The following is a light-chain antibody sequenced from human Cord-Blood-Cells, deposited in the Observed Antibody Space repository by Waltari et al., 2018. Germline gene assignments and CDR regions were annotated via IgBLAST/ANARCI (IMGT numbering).Light chain of an antibody. V-gene: IGLV1-44*01. CDR3: AAWDDSLNGVV. J-gene: IGLJ2*01. Sequence: QSLLTQPPCAHGTAGPGVTISCSGSSSSIGRRTVNCYQQLPGTAPKLLIYSNNQRPSGVPDRFSGSKSGTSASLAISGLQSEDEADYYCAAWDDSLNGVVFGGGTKLTVL. CDR1: SSSIGRRT. CDR2: SNN.